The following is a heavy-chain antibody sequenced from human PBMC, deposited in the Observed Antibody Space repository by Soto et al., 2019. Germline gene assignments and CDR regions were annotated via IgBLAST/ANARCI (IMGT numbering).Heavy chain of an antibody. V-gene: IGHV1-46*03. D-gene: IGHD3-3*01. CDR3: ARDLRDDFWSGYQFDY. Sequence: ASVKVSCKASGYTFTSYYMHWVRQAPGQGLEWMGIINPSGGSTSYAQKFQGRVTMTRDTSTSTVYMELSSLRSEDTAVYYCARDLRDDFWSGYQFDYWGQGTLVTVSS. CDR2: INPSGGST. J-gene: IGHJ4*02. CDR1: GYTFTSYY.